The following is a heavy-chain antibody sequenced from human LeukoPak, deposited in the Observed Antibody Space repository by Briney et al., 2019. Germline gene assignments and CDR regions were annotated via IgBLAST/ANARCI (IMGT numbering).Heavy chain of an antibody. V-gene: IGHV3-7*01. CDR3: AKSIMITFGGVIDPFDY. D-gene: IGHD3-16*02. Sequence: ETLSLTCTVSGGSISSYYWSWVRQAPGKGLEWVANIKQDGSEKYYVDSVKGRFTISRDNAKNSLYLQMNSLRAEDTAVYYCAKSIMITFGGVIDPFDYWGQGTLVTVSS. CDR1: GGSISSYY. CDR2: IKQDGSEK. J-gene: IGHJ4*02.